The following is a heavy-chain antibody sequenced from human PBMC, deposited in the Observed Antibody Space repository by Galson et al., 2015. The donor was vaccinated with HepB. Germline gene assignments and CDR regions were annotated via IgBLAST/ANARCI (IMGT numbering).Heavy chain of an antibody. V-gene: IGHV3-23*01. J-gene: IGHJ4*02. Sequence: SLRLSCAASGFTFSSYAMSWVRQAPGKGLEWVSTINSRGSTFYADSVKGRFTITSDNSKTPLYLQMNSLRAEDTAVYYCAKRNSSGYYYFDYWGQGALVTVSS. CDR2: INSRGST. CDR1: GFTFSSYA. CDR3: AKRNSSGYYYFDY. D-gene: IGHD3-22*01.